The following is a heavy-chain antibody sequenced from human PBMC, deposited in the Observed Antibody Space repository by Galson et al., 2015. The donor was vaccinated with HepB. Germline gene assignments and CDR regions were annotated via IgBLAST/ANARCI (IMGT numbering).Heavy chain of an antibody. Sequence: SLRLSCAASGFTFSSDSMNWVRQAPGKGLEWVSYISSSSSTIYYADSVKGRFTISRDNAKNSLYLQMNSLRAEDTAVYYCARDRGLVVAGTRYYYGMDVWGQGTTVTVSS. CDR3: ARDRGLVVAGTRYYYGMDV. CDR1: GFTFSSDS. D-gene: IGHD6-19*01. CDR2: ISSSSSTI. V-gene: IGHV3-48*01. J-gene: IGHJ6*02.